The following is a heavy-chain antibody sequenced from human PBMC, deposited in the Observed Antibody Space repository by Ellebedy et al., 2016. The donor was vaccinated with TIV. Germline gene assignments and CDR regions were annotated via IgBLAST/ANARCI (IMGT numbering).Heavy chain of an antibody. CDR2: IYHSGTT. V-gene: IGHV4-59*01. D-gene: IGHD5-12*01. J-gene: IGHJ5*01. CDR3: ARLKAVRDISMYNYFDS. CDR1: GGSISSYH. Sequence: SETLSLTCTVSGGSISSYHWSWIRQPPGKGLEWIGYIYHSGTTKYNPSLKRRVTISVDTSRNQFSLKLSSVTAADTAVYYCARLKAVRDISMYNYFDSWGQGTLVTVSA.